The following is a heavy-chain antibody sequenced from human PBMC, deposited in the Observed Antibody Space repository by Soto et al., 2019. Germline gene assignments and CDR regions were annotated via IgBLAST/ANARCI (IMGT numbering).Heavy chain of an antibody. Sequence: QVQLQESGPGLVKPSETLSLTCTVSGGSISSYYWTWIRQPPGKRLEWIGYVYYSGSTNYNPSLKSRVTISVDMSKNHFSLKVSSVTAADTAVYYCARDTVTTSDDAFDIWGQGTMVTVSS. J-gene: IGHJ3*02. V-gene: IGHV4-59*01. D-gene: IGHD4-17*01. CDR2: VYYSGST. CDR3: ARDTVTTSDDAFDI. CDR1: GGSISSYY.